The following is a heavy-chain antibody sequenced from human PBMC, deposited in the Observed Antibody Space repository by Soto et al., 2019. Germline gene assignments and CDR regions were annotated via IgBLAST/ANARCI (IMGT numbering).Heavy chain of an antibody. Sequence: ASVKVSCKASGYTFTSYYMHWVRQAPGQGLEWMGWIKPNSGGTNYAQQFQGRVTMTRDTSISTAYMELSRLRSDDTAVYYCAGVSVQTIANYGMDVWGQGTTVTVSS. J-gene: IGHJ6*02. CDR1: GYTFTSYY. CDR3: AGVSVQTIANYGMDV. CDR2: IKPNSGGT. V-gene: IGHV1-2*02. D-gene: IGHD1-7*01.